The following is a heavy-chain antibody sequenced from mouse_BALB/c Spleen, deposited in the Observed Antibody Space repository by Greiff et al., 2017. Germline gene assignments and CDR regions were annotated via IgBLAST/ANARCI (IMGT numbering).Heavy chain of an antibody. CDR1: GYSFTGYY. CDR2: ISCYNGAT. V-gene: IGHV1-20*02. CDR3: ARGTMNTYYAMDY. J-gene: IGHJ4*01. D-gene: IGHD2-4*01. Sequence: EVQGVEPGPELVKTGASVKISCKASGYSFTGYYMHWVKQSHGKSLEWFGYISCYNGATSYNQKFKGKATLTVDKSSSTAHMELRSLASEYSAVYYCARGTMNTYYAMDYWGQGTSVTVSS.